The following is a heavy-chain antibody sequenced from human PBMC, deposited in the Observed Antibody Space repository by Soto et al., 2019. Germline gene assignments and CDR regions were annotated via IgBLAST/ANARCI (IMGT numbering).Heavy chain of an antibody. CDR2: IIAIFGTA. Sequence: GASVKVSCKASGGAFSSYAISWVRQAPGQGLEWMGGIIAIFGTADYAQKFQGRVTMTRDTSTSTVFLELSSLRSGDTAVYFCARDLYSTSWYVRAFDMWGQGTMVTVSS. CDR3: ARDLYSTSWYVRAFDM. D-gene: IGHD6-13*01. CDR1: GGAFSSYA. J-gene: IGHJ3*02. V-gene: IGHV1-69*05.